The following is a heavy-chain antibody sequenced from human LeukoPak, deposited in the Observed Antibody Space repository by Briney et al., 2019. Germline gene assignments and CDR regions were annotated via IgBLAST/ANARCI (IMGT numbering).Heavy chain of an antibody. CDR3: ARGGNSGSYYFDY. CDR1: GGSISTSNYY. D-gene: IGHD1-26*01. V-gene: IGHV4-39*07. J-gene: IGHJ4*02. CDR2: IFYSGST. Sequence: PSETLSLTCTVSGGSISTSNYYWGWIGRPPGKGLEWIGNIFYSGSTYYSPSLRSRVTISVDKSKNQFSLKLSSVTAADTAVYYCARGGNSGSYYFDYWGQGTLVTVSS.